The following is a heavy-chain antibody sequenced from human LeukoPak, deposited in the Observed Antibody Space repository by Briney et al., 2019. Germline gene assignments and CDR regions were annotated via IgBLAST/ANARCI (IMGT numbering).Heavy chain of an antibody. CDR3: ARGPEGYYYYYYMDV. V-gene: IGHV1-69*06. CDR1: GYTFTGYY. J-gene: IGHJ6*03. CDR2: VIPIFGTA. Sequence: ASVKVSCKASGYTFTGYYMHWVRQAPGQGLEWMGWVIPIFGTANYAQKFQGRVTITADKSTSTAYMELSSLRSEDTAVYYCARGPEGYYYYYYMDVWGKGTTVTVSS.